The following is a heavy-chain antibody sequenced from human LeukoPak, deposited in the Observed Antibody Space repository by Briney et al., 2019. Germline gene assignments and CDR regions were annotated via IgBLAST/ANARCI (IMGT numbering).Heavy chain of an antibody. J-gene: IGHJ4*02. V-gene: IGHV4-34*01. CDR2: INHSGST. CDR1: GGSFSGYY. D-gene: IGHD6-19*01. Sequence: SDTLSLTCAVYGGSFSGYYWSWIRQPPGKGLEWIGEINHSGSTNYNPSLKSRVTISVDTSKNQFSLKLSSVTAADTAVYYCARTRRQWLGYFDYWGQGTLVTVSS. CDR3: ARTRRQWLGYFDY.